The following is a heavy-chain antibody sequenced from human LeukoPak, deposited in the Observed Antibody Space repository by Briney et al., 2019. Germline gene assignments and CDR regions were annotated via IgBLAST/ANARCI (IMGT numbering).Heavy chain of an antibody. Sequence: SVKVSCKASGGTFSSYAISWVRQAPGQGLEWMGRIIPIFGTANYAQKFQGRVTITTDESTSTAYMELSSLRSEDTAVYYCARDSGPTRGYSGYDRLGYYYYLDVWGKGTTVTVSS. V-gene: IGHV1-69*05. CDR3: ARDSGPTRGYSGYDRLGYYYYLDV. J-gene: IGHJ6*03. CDR2: IIPIFGTA. CDR1: GGTFSSYA. D-gene: IGHD5-12*01.